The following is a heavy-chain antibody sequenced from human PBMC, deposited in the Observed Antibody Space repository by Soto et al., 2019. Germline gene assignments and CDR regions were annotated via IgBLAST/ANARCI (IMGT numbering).Heavy chain of an antibody. V-gene: IGHV4-34*01. Sequence: KASETLSLTCAVYGGSFSGYYWSWIRQPPGKGLEWIGEINHSGSTNYNPSLKSRVTISVDTSKNQFSLKLSSVTAADTAVYYCARTSSYYDFWSGPGFLYGMDVWGQGTTVTVSS. D-gene: IGHD3-3*01. J-gene: IGHJ6*02. CDR2: INHSGST. CDR3: ARTSSYYDFWSGPGFLYGMDV. CDR1: GGSFSGYY.